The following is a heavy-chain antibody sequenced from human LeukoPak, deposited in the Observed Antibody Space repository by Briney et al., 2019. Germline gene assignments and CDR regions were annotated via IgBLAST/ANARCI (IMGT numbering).Heavy chain of an antibody. J-gene: IGHJ4*02. CDR1: GFTFSSYA. CDR2: ISYDGSNK. Sequence: PGRSLRLSCAASGFTFSSYAMHWVRQAPGKGLEWVAVISYDGSNKYYADSVKGRFTISRDNSKNTLYLQMNSLRAEGTAVYYCAREWDDYYDSSGYPPGYWGQGTLVTVSS. CDR3: AREWDDYYDSSGYPPGY. D-gene: IGHD3-22*01. V-gene: IGHV3-30-3*01.